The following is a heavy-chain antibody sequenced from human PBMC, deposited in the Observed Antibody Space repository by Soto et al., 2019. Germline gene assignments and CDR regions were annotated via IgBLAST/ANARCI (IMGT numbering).Heavy chain of an antibody. CDR2: MNPNSGNT. V-gene: IGHV1-8*01. J-gene: IGHJ3*02. D-gene: IGHD3-3*01. CDR1: GYTFTSYD. CDR3: ARRGLYDFWSGYDAFDI. Sequence: ASVKVSCKASGYTFTSYDINWVRQATGQGLEWMGWMNPNSGNTGYAQKFQGRVTMTRNTSISTAYMELSSLRSEDTAVYYCARRGLYDFWSGYDAFDIWGQGTMVTVSS.